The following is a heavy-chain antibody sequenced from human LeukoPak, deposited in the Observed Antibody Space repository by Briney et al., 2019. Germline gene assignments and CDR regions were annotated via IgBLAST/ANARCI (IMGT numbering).Heavy chain of an antibody. CDR3: ARGLSGYSSSLGY. V-gene: IGHV3-20*04. D-gene: IGHD6-6*01. J-gene: IGHJ4*02. Sequence: GGSLRLSCAASGFTFSSYSMNWVRQPPGKGLEWVCNINWNGGSTSYADSLKGRLTISRDNAKNTLYLQMNSLRAEDTAVYYCARGLSGYSSSLGYWGQGTLVTVSS. CDR2: INWNGGST. CDR1: GFTFSSYS.